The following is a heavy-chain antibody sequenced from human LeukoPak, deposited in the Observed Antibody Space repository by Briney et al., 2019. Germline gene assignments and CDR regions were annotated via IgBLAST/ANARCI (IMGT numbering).Heavy chain of an antibody. CDR3: ARGRDGYNLLLDY. CDR2: INPNSGGT. D-gene: IGHD5-24*01. Sequence: GASVKVSCKASGYTLTGYYMHWVRQAPGQGLEWMGWINPNSGGTNYAQKFQGRVTMTRDTSISTAYMELSRLRSDDTAVYYCARGRDGYNLLLDYWGQGTLVTVSS. CDR1: GYTLTGYY. J-gene: IGHJ4*02. V-gene: IGHV1-2*02.